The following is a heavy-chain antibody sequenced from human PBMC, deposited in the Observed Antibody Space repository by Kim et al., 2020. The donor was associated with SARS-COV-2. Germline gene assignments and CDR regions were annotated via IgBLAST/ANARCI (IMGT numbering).Heavy chain of an antibody. J-gene: IGHJ5*01. CDR1: VGSFNDYY. D-gene: IGHD1-1*01. CDR2: IHHSGGT. V-gene: IGHV4-34*01. Sequence: SETLSLTCAVYVGSFNDYYWTWIRQPPGKGLEWIGEIHHSGGTNYNSSLKSRVTISVDTSKNQFSLNLKSVTAADTAVYYCARGQPTKNWFDPWGRGTPVIVSS. CDR3: ARGQPTKNWFDP.